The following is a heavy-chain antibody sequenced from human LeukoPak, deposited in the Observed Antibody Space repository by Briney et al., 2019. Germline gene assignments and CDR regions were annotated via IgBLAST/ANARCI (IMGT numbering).Heavy chain of an antibody. CDR2: ISGSGGST. CDR3: AKEPPTGSTTYYYYMDV. J-gene: IGHJ6*03. Sequence: GGSLRLSCAASGFTFSSYAMSWVRQAPGKGLEWVSAISGSGGSTYYADSVKGRFTISRDNSKNTLYLQMNSLRAEDTAVYYCAKEPPTGSTTYYYYMDVWGKGTTVTVSS. D-gene: IGHD2-2*01. CDR1: GFTFSSYA. V-gene: IGHV3-23*01.